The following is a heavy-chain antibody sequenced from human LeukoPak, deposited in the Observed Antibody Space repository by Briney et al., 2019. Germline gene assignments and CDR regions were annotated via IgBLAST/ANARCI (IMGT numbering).Heavy chain of an antibody. D-gene: IGHD6-6*01. V-gene: IGHV3-9*01. CDR1: GFTFDGYA. J-gene: IGHJ3*02. Sequence: GGSLRLSCAASGFTFDGYAMHWVRQPPGKGLEWVSGISWNSGSICYPDSVRGRFTISRDNAKNSLSLQMNSLRAEDTALYYCAKDVADAARPSDAFDIWGQGTMVTVSS. CDR3: AKDVADAARPSDAFDI. CDR2: ISWNSGSI.